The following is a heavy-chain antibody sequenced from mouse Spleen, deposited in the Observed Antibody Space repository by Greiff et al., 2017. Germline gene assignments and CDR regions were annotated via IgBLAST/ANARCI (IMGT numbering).Heavy chain of an antibody. J-gene: IGHJ2*01. D-gene: IGHD2-14*01. V-gene: IGHV2-4-1*01. CDR1: GFSLTNYA. CDR3: ATHRYDVGDFDY. CDR2: IWSDGST. Sequence: VMLVESGPGLVAPSQSLSITCTVSGFSLTNYAVHWVRQSPGKGLEWLGVIWSDGSTDYNAAFISRLSISKDNSKSQVFFKMNSLQADDTAIYYCATHRYDVGDFDYWGQGTTLTVSS.